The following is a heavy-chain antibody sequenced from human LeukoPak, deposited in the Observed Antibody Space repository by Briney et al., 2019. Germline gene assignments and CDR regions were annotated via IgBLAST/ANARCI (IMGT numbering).Heavy chain of an antibody. CDR1: GFTLSSYG. CDR2: IRDDGSNK. CDR3: ARVGNYGSGSYYWVDS. J-gene: IGHJ4*02. V-gene: IGHV3-30*02. Sequence: GGSLRLSCAASGFTLSSYGMHWVRQAPGKGLEWVAFIRDDGSNKHYADSVKGRFTISRDNSKNTLYVQMNSLRAEDTALYYCARVGNYGSGSYYWVDSWGQGTLVTVSS. D-gene: IGHD3-10*01.